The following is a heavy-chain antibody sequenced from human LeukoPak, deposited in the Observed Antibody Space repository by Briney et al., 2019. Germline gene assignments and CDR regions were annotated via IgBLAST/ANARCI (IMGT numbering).Heavy chain of an antibody. D-gene: IGHD6-13*01. CDR2: ISYDGSNK. V-gene: IGHV3-30*18. CDR3: ANSTRIAAAGTHY. J-gene: IGHJ4*02. CDR1: GFTFSSYG. Sequence: GGSLRLSCAASGFTFSSYGMRWVRQAPGKGLEWVAVISYDGSNKYYADSVKGRFTIYRDNSKNTLYLQMNSLRAEDTAVYYCANSTRIAAAGTHYWGQGTLVTVSS.